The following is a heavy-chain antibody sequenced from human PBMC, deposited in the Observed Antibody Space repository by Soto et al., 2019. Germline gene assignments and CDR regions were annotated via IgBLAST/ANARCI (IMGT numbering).Heavy chain of an antibody. D-gene: IGHD3-22*01. CDR2: VYYSGST. CDR3: ARVGDTSGYFFYFDY. V-gene: IGHV4-59*01. Sequence: LSLTCTVSGGSISSYYWSWIRQPPGKGLEWIGYVYYSGSTNYNPSLKSRVTISVDTSKNQFSLKLSSVTAADTAVYYCARVGDTSGYFFYFDYWGQGTLVTVSS. CDR1: GGSISSYY. J-gene: IGHJ4*02.